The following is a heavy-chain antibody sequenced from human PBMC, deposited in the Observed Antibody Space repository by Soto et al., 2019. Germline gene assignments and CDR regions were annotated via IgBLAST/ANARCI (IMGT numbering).Heavy chain of an antibody. J-gene: IGHJ6*02. D-gene: IGHD6-13*01. CDR2: IVPLFRTT. Sequence: QVQLEQSGAEVKQPGASVKVSCKASGYNLGAYYTYWVRQAPGQGLEWMGGIVPLFRTTNYAQKFQGRVTITADTSTYTVYMELSGLRSGDTAVYYCARGGYSSTWSNLLDRSGLDVWGQGTTVTVSS. CDR1: GYNLGAYY. CDR3: ARGGYSSTWSNLLDRSGLDV. V-gene: IGHV1-69*06.